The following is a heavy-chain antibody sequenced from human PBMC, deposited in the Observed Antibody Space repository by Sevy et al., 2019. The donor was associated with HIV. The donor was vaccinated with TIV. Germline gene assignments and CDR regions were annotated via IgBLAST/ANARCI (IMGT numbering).Heavy chain of an antibody. CDR2: FDPEDGET. D-gene: IGHD3-22*01. Sequence: ASVKVSCKVSGYTLTQLSMHWVRQAPGKGLEWMGSFDPEDGETIYAQKFQGRVTMTEDTSTDTAYMKLSSLKSEDTAVFYCAITKVYYDSSGYPFDYWGQGTLVTVSS. V-gene: IGHV1-24*01. CDR1: GYTLTQLS. J-gene: IGHJ4*02. CDR3: AITKVYYDSSGYPFDY.